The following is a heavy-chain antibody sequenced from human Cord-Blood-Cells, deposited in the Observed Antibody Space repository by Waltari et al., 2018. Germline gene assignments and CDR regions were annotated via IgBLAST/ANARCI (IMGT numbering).Heavy chain of an antibody. J-gene: IGHJ3*02. D-gene: IGHD3-10*01. CDR2: IIPIFGTA. Sequence: QVQLVQSGDEVKKPGSSVKVSCKAAGGTFSSYALSWVRQAPGQGLEWMGGIIPIFGTANYAQKFQGRVTITADESTSTAYMELSSLRSEDTAVYYCARARAGGGAFDIWGQGTMVTVSS. CDR1: GGTFSSYA. V-gene: IGHV1-69*12. CDR3: ARARAGGGAFDI.